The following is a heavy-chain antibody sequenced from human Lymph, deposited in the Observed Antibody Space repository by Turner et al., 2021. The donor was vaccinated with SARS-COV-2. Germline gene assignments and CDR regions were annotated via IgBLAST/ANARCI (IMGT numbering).Heavy chain of an antibody. CDR2: MSPDSVDT. Sequence: QVQLVQSGAEVKKPGASVKVSCKASGYTFTSYDINWVRQASGKGLGWMGWMSPDSVDTGYAQKFSSRFTTTRDSSISTAYVELSSLGSEDTAVYYGAGVDGYCTSTSYYWDYFFGMDVWGQGTTVTVSS. V-gene: IGHV1-8*01. CDR1: GYTFTSYD. CDR3: AGVDGYCTSTSYYWDYFFGMDV. J-gene: IGHJ6*02. D-gene: IGHD2-2*03.